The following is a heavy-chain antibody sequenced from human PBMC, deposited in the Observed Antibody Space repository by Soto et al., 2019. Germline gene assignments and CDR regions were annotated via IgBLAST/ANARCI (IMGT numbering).Heavy chain of an antibody. Sequence: PSETLSLTCTVSGGSISSGGYYWSWIRQHPGKGLEWIGYIYYSGSTYYNPSLKSRVTISVDTSKNQFSLKLSSVTAADTAVYYCARGGSITIFGVVIKSGAFDIWGQGTMVTVSS. D-gene: IGHD3-3*01. CDR3: ARGGSITIFGVVIKSGAFDI. CDR1: GGSISSGGYY. V-gene: IGHV4-31*03. CDR2: IYYSGST. J-gene: IGHJ3*02.